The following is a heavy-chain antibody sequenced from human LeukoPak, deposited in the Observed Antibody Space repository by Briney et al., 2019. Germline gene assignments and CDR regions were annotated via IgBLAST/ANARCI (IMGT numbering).Heavy chain of an antibody. J-gene: IGHJ4*02. V-gene: IGHV3-7*01. CDR2: IEQDGSEK. D-gene: IGHD4/OR15-4a*01. CDR3: ARPSVLGPNTDY. Sequence: GGSLRLSCLASGFTFSSHWMSWVRQTPGKGLEWVATIEQDGSEKYYVDSVKGRFTISRDNAKKSLFLQMNSLRADDTAVYYCARPSVLGPNTDYWGQGTLVTISS. CDR1: GFTFSSHW.